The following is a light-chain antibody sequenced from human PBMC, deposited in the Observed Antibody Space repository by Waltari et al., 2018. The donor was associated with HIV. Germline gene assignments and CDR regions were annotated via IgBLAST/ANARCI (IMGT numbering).Light chain of an antibody. Sequence: QSVLTQPPSVSAAPGQKVTISCSGSYDYVSWYQHVPGAAPKLLIYDNNKRPSVIPDPFSDSKSGTAATLGITGLQTADVADYYCGTCDRSLRAGVFGGGTKLTVL. V-gene: IGLV1-51*01. CDR2: DNN. CDR1: YDY. CDR3: GTCDRSLRAGV. J-gene: IGLJ3*02.